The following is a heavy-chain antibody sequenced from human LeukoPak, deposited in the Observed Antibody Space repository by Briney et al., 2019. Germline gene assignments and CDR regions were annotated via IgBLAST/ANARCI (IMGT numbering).Heavy chain of an antibody. D-gene: IGHD5-18*01. V-gene: IGHV3-73*01. J-gene: IGHJ4*02. CDR2: IRSKANSYAT. Sequence: GGSLKLSCAASGFTSSGSAMHWVRQASGKGLEWVGRIRSKANSYATAYAASVKGRFTISRDDSKNTAYLQMNSLKTEDTAVYYCTSLDTAMGDDYWGQGTLVTVSS. CDR3: TSLDTAMGDDY. CDR1: GFTSSGSA.